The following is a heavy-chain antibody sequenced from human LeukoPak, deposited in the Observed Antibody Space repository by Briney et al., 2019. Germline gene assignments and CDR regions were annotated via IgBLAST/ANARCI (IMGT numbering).Heavy chain of an antibody. Sequence: PGGSLRLSCAASGFMFSSYWMSWARQAPGKGLEWVANIKQDGSEKYYVDSVKGRFTISRDNAKNSLYLQMNSLRAEDTAVYYCAKDSESGHNWAPFDHWGQGTLVTVSS. CDR3: AKDSESGHNWAPFDH. J-gene: IGHJ5*02. CDR2: IKQDGSEK. V-gene: IGHV3-7*01. D-gene: IGHD3-3*01. CDR1: GFMFSSYW.